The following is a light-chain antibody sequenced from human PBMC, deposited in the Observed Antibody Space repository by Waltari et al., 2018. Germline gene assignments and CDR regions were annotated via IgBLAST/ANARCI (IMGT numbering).Light chain of an antibody. CDR1: QAISSW. CDR2: AAS. V-gene: IGKV1-12*01. Sequence: DIQMTQSPSSLSAAVGDKVTIPCRASQAISSWLAWYQQKPGKAPKLLIYAASSLQSGVPSRFSGSGSGTDYTLTISSLQPEDFAIYYCQQSYNPPLTFGGGTTVEIK. CDR3: QQSYNPPLT. J-gene: IGKJ4*01.